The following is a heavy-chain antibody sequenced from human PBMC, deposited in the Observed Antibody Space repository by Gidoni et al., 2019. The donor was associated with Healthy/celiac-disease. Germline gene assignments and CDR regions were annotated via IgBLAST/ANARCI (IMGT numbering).Heavy chain of an antibody. V-gene: IGHV4-59*01. J-gene: IGHJ4*02. Sequence: QVQLQESGPGLVKPSETLSLTCTVSGGSISSYYWSWIRQPPGKGLEWIEYIYYSGSTNYNPSLKSRVTISVDTSKNQFSLKLSSVTAADTAVYYCARGRSKIFGVVSYFDYWGQGTLVTVSS. CDR1: GGSISSYY. D-gene: IGHD3-3*01. CDR3: ARGRSKIFGVVSYFDY. CDR2: IYYSGST.